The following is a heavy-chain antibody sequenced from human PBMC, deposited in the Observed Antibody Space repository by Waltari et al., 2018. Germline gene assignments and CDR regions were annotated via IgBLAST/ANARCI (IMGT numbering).Heavy chain of an antibody. CDR2: ISWNSGSI. D-gene: IGHD6-6*01. CDR1: GFTFGAYA. V-gene: IGHV3-9*01. J-gene: IGHJ4*02. CDR3: AKEEPQLANALDY. Sequence: EVQLVESGGGVVQPGRSLRLSCAASGFTFGAYAMHWVRQAPGKGLEWVSGISWNSGSIGYADSVTGRFTISRDNAKNSLYLQMNSLRAEDTALYYCAKEEPQLANALDYWGQGTLVTVSS.